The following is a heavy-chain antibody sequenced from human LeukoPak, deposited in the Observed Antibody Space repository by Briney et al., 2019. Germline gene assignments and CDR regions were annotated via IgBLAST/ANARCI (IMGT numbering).Heavy chain of an antibody. CDR2: ITYDGSSE. D-gene: IGHD3-16*01. J-gene: IGHJ4*02. V-gene: IGHV3-30*18. CDR3: AKRGDGGHKSLEY. CDR1: GFTFSNYG. Sequence: GTSLRLPCVASGFTFSNYGMQWVRQAPGKGLEWVATITYDGSSEYYADSVKDRFTVSRDNSKNTLYLQMSSLKTEDTAVYYCAKRGDGGHKSLEYWGQGTLVIVSS.